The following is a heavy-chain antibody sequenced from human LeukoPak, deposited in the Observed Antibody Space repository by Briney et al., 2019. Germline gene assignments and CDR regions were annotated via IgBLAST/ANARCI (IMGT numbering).Heavy chain of an antibody. CDR1: CGSISSYY. CDR3: ARGSYSVDY. V-gene: IGHV4-59*01. J-gene: IGHJ4*02. Sequence: SETLSLTCTVSCGSISSYYWSWIRQPPGKGLEWIGYIYYSGSTNYNPSLKSRVTISVDRSKNPFSLKLSSVTAADTAVYYCARGSYSVDYWGQGTLVTVSS. D-gene: IGHD1-26*01. CDR2: IYYSGST.